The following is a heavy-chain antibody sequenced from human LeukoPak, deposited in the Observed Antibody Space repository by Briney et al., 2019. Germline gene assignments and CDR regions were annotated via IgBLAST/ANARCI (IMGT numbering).Heavy chain of an antibody. D-gene: IGHD3-10*01. J-gene: IGHJ6*02. V-gene: IGHV3-11*01. CDR1: GFTFSDYY. CDR3: ARDAVRGVIIYYYGMDV. CDR2: ISSSGSTI. Sequence: GGSLRLSCAASGFTFSDYYMSWIRQAPGKGLEWVSYISSSGSTICYADSVKGRFTISRDNAKNSLYLQMNSLRAEDTAVYYCARDAVRGVIIYYYGMDVWGQGTTVTVSS.